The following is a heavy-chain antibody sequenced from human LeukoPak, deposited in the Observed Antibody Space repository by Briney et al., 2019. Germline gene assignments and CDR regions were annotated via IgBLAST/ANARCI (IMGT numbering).Heavy chain of an antibody. D-gene: IGHD4-17*01. J-gene: IGHJ4*02. V-gene: IGHV1-18*01. CDR3: ARVRLTDYGDYFFDY. CDR2: ISAYNGNT. CDR1: GYTFTSYG. Sequence: ASVKVSCKASGYTFTSYGISWVRQAPGQGLEWMGWISAYNGNTNYAQKFQGRVTMTRDMSTSTVYMELSSLRSEDTAVYYCARVRLTDYGDYFFDYWGQGTLVTVSS.